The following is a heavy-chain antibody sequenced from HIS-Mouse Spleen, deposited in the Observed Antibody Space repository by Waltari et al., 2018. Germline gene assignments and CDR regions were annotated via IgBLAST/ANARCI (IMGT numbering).Heavy chain of an antibody. Sequence: QVQLVQSGAEVKKPGASVKVSCKASGYTFTSYDINWVRQATGQGLEWMGWTNPKSGNTGYGKKFQGRVTMNRKTSRSTAYMELSSLRSEDTAVYYCARVYYDFWSGYYYWGQGTLVTVSS. D-gene: IGHD3-3*01. V-gene: IGHV1-8*01. CDR2: TNPKSGNT. CDR1: GYTFTSYD. CDR3: ARVYYDFWSGYYY. J-gene: IGHJ4*02.